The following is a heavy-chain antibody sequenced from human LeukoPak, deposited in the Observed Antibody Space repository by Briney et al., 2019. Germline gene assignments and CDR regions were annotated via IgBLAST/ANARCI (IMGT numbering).Heavy chain of an antibody. V-gene: IGHV3-30*04. Sequence: GGSLRLSCAASGFTFSSFAIHWVRQAPGKVLEWVAVISYDGSNKYYADSVKGRFTISRDNSKNTLYLQMNSLRAEDTAVYYCARDESRDSSRIEYFFDYWGQGTLVTVSS. CDR1: GFTFSSFA. D-gene: IGHD6-13*01. CDR3: ARDESRDSSRIEYFFDY. J-gene: IGHJ4*02. CDR2: ISYDGSNK.